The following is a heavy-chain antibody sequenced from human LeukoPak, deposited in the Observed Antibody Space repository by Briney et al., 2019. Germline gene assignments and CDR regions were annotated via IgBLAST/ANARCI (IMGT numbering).Heavy chain of an antibody. CDR3: ASLGPAAGRTYYYYYMDV. CDR2: VYPTGST. D-gene: IGHD2-2*01. J-gene: IGHJ6*03. V-gene: IGHV4-4*08. Sequence: SETLSLTCNVSGGSMSNIFWTWMRQPPGKGLEWIGHVYPTGSTNYNPSLKGRVTISVDTSKNQFSLKLSSVTAADTAVYYCASLGPAAGRTYYYYYMDVWGKGTTVTVSS. CDR1: GGSMSNIF.